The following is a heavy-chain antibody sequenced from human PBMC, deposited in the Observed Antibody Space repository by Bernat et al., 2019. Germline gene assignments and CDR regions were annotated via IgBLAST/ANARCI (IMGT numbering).Heavy chain of an antibody. J-gene: IGHJ6*02. CDR3: ERPREGTTRYYGMDV. CDR1: GFTFSSYA. Sequence: VQLVESGGGVVQPGRSLRLSCAASGFTFSSYAMHWVRQAPGKGLEWVAVISYDGSNKYYADSVKGRFTIARDNCSNTLYLQMNSLRAEDTGVYYGERPREGTTRYYGMDVWGRGTTITDSS. CDR2: ISYDGSNK. V-gene: IGHV3-30-3*01. D-gene: IGHD1-7*01.